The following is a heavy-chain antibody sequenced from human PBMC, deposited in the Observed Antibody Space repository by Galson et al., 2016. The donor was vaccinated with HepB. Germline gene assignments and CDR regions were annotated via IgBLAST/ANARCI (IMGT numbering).Heavy chain of an antibody. J-gene: IGHJ4*02. D-gene: IGHD1-20*01. CDR2: IYWDGEK. CDR3: AYRLGSITGMVEY. CDR1: GFSLTTSGVG. Sequence: PALVKPTQTLTLTCTFSGFSLTTSGVGVGWLRQPPGKALEWLAIIYWDGEKHYSPSLRSRLTINKDTSKNEVVLTMTNIDPVDAATYYCAYRLGSITGMVEYWGQGTLVTVSS. V-gene: IGHV2-5*02.